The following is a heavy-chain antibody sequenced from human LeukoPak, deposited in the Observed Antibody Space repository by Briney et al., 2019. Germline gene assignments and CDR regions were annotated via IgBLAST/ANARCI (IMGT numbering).Heavy chain of an antibody. CDR1: GGSISSGGYY. V-gene: IGHV4-31*03. D-gene: IGHD4-17*01. CDR3: ARDRGDYGDFGKYWYFDL. Sequence: SETLSLTCTVSGGSISSGGYYWSWVRQHPGKGLEWIGYIYYSGSTYYNPSLKSRVTISVDTSKNQFSLKLSSVTAADTAVYYCARDRGDYGDFGKYWYFDLWGRGTLVTVSS. CDR2: IYYSGST. J-gene: IGHJ2*01.